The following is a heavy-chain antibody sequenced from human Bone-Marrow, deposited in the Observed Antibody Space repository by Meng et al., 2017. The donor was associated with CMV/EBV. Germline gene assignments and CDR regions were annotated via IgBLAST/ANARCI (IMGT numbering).Heavy chain of an antibody. CDR1: GGSISSYY. V-gene: IGHV4-59*12. Sequence: GSLRLSCTVSGGSISSYYWSWIRQPPGKGLEWIGSIYYSGSTYYNPSLKSRVTISVDTSKNQFSLKLSSVTAADTAVYYCARASVEGMATAFDYWGQGTLVTVSS. J-gene: IGHJ4*02. CDR2: IYYSGST. CDR3: ARASVEGMATAFDY. D-gene: IGHD5-12*01.